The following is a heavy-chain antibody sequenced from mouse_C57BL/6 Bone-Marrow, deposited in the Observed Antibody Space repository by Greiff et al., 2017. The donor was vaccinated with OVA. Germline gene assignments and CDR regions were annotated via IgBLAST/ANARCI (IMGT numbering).Heavy chain of an antibody. D-gene: IGHD1-2*01. CDR2: ISGGGGNT. J-gene: IGHJ1*03. CDR3: ARHGDGLWYFDV. V-gene: IGHV5-9*01. Sequence: EVQVVESGGGLVKPGGSLKLSCAASGFTFSSYTMSWVRQTPEKRLEWVATISGGGGNTYYPDSVKGRFTISRDNAKNTLYLQMSSLRSEDTALYYWARHGDGLWYFDVWGTGTTVTVSS. CDR1: GFTFSSYT.